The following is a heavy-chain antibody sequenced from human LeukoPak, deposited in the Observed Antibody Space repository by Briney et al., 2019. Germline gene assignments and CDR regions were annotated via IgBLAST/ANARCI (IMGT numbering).Heavy chain of an antibody. CDR1: GITLSNYG. J-gene: IGHJ4*02. V-gene: IGHV3-23*01. CDR2: FSGSGGGT. Sequence: GGSLRLSCAVSGITLSNYGMSWVRQAPGKGLEWVAGFSGSGGGTNYADSVQGRFTISRDNPKNTLYLQMNSLRAEDTAVYFCAKRGVVIRVFLVGFHKEAYYFDSWGQGALVTVSS. CDR3: AKRGVVIRVFLVGFHKEAYYFDS. D-gene: IGHD3-10*01.